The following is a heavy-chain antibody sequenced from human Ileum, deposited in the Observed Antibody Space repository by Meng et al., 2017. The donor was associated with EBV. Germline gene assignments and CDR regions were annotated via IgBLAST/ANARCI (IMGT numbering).Heavy chain of an antibody. J-gene: IGHJ4*02. D-gene: IGHD3-22*01. CDR1: GYSISSTNW. Sequence: QGQLQGSCPGLVKPSDTLSLTCAVSGYSISSTNWWGWIRQPPGKGLEWIGYIYYSGSTSYNPSLKSRVTMSVDTYKNQFSLNLNSVTAVDTAVYYCARNVPGTSAYYDWGQGTLVTVSS. CDR3: ARNVPGTSAYYD. CDR2: IYYSGST. V-gene: IGHV4-28*01.